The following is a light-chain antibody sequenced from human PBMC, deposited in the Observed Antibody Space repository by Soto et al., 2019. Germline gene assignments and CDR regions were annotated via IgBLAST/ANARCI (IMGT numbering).Light chain of an antibody. CDR2: AAS. V-gene: IGKV1D-12*01. CDR3: QRANSFPFT. CDR1: QGISSW. J-gene: IGKJ5*01. Sequence: DIQMTQSPSSVSASVGDRVTITCRASQGISSWVSGYQQKPGRAPKHLIYAASRLQSGVPSRFSDSGSRTDFTLNISSLQPEDFATYYSQRANSFPFTFGQGTRLEIK.